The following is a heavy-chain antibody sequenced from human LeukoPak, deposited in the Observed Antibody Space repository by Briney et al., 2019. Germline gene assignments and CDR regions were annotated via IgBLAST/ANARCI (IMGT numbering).Heavy chain of an antibody. CDR2: IKQDGSEK. CDR3: ARGGTARYDFWSGYYPRFDY. Sequence: GGSLRLSCAASGFTFSSYWMSWVRQAPGKGLEWVANIKQDGSEKYYVDSVKGRFTISRDNAKNSLYLQMSSLRAEDTAVYYCARGGTARYDFWSGYYPRFDYWGQGTLVTVSS. D-gene: IGHD3-3*01. V-gene: IGHV3-7*01. J-gene: IGHJ4*02. CDR1: GFTFSSYW.